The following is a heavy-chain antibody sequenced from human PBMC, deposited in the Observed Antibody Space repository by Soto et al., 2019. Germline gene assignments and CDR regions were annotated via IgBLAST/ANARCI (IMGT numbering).Heavy chain of an antibody. J-gene: IGHJ6*02. V-gene: IGHV1-69*13. CDR3: ARSAVSLMVRGVIRVVNYDYYYGMDV. CDR2: IIPIFGTA. Sequence: GAPVKVSCKASGGTFSSYAISWVRQAPGQGLEWMGGIIPIFGTANYAQKFQGRVTITADESTSTAYMELSSLRSEDTAVYYCARSAVSLMVRGVIRVVNYDYYYGMDVWGQGTTVTVSS. CDR1: GGTFSSYA. D-gene: IGHD3-10*01.